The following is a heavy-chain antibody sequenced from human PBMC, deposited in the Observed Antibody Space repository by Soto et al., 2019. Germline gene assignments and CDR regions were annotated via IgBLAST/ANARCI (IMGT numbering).Heavy chain of an antibody. CDR3: AGQCPFDSSGYHLNF. CDR2: IYYRGNT. J-gene: IGHJ4*02. CDR1: GASITSTSSY. D-gene: IGHD3-22*01. Sequence: QLQLQESGPGLVKPSETLSLTCSVSGASITSTSSYWGWIRQPPGKGLEWIAIIYYRGNTYYNPSLRSRLTISLDTSQNQFSLKLTSVTAAEAAVYYCAGQCPFDSSGYHLNFWGLGTLVTVSS. V-gene: IGHV4-39*01.